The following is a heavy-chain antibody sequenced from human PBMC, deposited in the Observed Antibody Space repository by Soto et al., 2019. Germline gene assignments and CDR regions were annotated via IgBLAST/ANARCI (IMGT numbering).Heavy chain of an antibody. CDR3: ARPTRGTIFGVVIS. CDR1: VFTFIDYY. Sequence: WVSXRLSGSSSVFTFIDYYISLIRQAPGKGLEWVSYISSSGSTIYYADSVKGRFTISRDNAKNSLYLQMNSLRAEDTAVYYCARPTRGTIFGVVISWGKGTLV. V-gene: IGHV3-11*01. CDR2: ISSSGSTI. D-gene: IGHD3-3*01. J-gene: IGHJ5*02.